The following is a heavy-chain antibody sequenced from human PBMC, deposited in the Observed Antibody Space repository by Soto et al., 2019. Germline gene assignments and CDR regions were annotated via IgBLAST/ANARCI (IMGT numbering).Heavy chain of an antibody. V-gene: IGHV4-59*01. CDR3: ARDRWGFDY. J-gene: IGHJ4*02. CDR2: IYYSGST. D-gene: IGHD1-26*01. Sequence: PSETLSLTCTVSGGSISSYYWSWIRQPPGKGLEWIGYIYYSGSTNYNPSLKSRVTISVDTSKNQFSLKLSSVTAADTAVYYCARDRWGFDYWGQGTRVTVSS. CDR1: GGSISSYY.